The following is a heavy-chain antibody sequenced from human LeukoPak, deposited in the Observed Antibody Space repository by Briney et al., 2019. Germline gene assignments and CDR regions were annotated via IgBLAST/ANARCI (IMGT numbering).Heavy chain of an antibody. Sequence: ASVKVSCKASGYTFTGYYMHWVRQAPGQGLEWMRWINPNSGGTNYAQKFQGRVTMTRDTSISTAYMELSRLRSDDTAVYYCARPYCTNGVCYYDYWGQGTLVTVSS. CDR3: ARPYCTNGVCYYDY. CDR2: INPNSGGT. J-gene: IGHJ4*02. D-gene: IGHD2-8*01. V-gene: IGHV1-2*02. CDR1: GYTFTGYY.